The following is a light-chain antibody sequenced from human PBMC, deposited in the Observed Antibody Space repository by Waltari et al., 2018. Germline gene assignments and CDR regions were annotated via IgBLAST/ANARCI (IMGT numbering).Light chain of an antibody. Sequence: QSALIQPASVSGSPGQSITLSCIGITRDVGSYNLVSWYQQHPDKAPQLMIYEGTKRPSGVSNRFSGSKSGNTASLIISGLQAEDEGDYYCSYGGSSTWVFGGGTKLTVL. CDR1: TRDVGSYNL. CDR3: CSYGGSSTWV. CDR2: EGT. J-gene: IGLJ3*02. V-gene: IGLV2-23*01.